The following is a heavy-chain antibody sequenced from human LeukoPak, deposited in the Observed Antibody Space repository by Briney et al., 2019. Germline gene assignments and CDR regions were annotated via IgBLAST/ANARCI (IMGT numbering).Heavy chain of an antibody. V-gene: IGHV3-74*01. CDR1: GFTVSGYW. CDR2: VNGDGSST. J-gene: IGHJ6*02. Sequence: GGSLRLSCAASGFTVSGYWIHWVRQAPGKGLVWVSHVNGDGSSTSYADSVKGRFTISRDDAKNTVYLQMNSLRAEDTAVYYCARDICYSMEVWGQGTTVTVSS. CDR3: ARDICYSMEV.